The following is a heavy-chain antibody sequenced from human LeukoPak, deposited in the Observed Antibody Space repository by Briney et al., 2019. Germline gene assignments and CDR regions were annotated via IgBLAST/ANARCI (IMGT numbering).Heavy chain of an antibody. CDR1: GFTFSSYG. Sequence: GGSLRLSCAASGFTFSSYGMHWVRQAPGKGLEWVAVIWYDESNKYYADSVKGRFTISRDNPKNTLYLQMNSLRAEDTAVYYCARGPLPWGSLDYWGQGTLVTVSS. J-gene: IGHJ4*02. CDR3: ARGPLPWGSLDY. D-gene: IGHD3-16*01. CDR2: IWYDESNK. V-gene: IGHV3-33*01.